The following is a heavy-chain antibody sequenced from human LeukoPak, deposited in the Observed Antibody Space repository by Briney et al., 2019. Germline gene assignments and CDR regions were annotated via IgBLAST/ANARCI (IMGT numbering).Heavy chain of an antibody. J-gene: IGHJ3*02. D-gene: IGHD4-17*01. Sequence: GGSLRLSCAASGFIFSEYAMTWVRQAPGKGLEWVSSITTSDYTTYAECVKGRFTISRDNSKNTLYLQMDSLRGDDTALYHCARDPNGDYIGDFDNWGQGTMVTVSS. V-gene: IGHV3-23*01. CDR3: ARDPNGDYIGDFDN. CDR1: GFIFSEYA. CDR2: ITTSDYTT.